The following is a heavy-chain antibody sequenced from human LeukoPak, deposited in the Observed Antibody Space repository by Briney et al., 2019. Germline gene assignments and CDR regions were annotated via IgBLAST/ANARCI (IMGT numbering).Heavy chain of an antibody. CDR2: IYSDGRT. D-gene: IGHD5-18*01. J-gene: IGHJ4*02. V-gene: IGHV3-53*01. Sequence: GGSLRLSCAASGFTVSNKYMTWVRQAPGKGLEWVSLIYSDGRTYYADSVKGRCTISRDNSKNTLYLQMNSLRAEDTAVYYCAKESMDGSDTALYFDYWGQGTLVTVSS. CDR3: AKESMDGSDTALYFDY. CDR1: GFTVSNKY.